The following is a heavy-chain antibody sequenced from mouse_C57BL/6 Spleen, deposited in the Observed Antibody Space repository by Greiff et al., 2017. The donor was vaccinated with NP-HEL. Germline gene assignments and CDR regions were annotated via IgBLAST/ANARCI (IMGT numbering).Heavy chain of an antibody. D-gene: IGHD4-1*01. CDR1: GYAFSSSW. V-gene: IGHV1-82*01. CDR3: ARNWDVWYFDV. CDR2: IYPGDGDT. J-gene: IGHJ1*03. Sequence: QVHVKQSGPELVKPGASVKISCKASGYAFSSSWMNWVKQRPGKGLEWIGRIYPGDGDTNYNGKFKGKATLTADKSSSTAYMQLSSLTSEDSAVYFCARNWDVWYFDVWGTGTTVTVSS.